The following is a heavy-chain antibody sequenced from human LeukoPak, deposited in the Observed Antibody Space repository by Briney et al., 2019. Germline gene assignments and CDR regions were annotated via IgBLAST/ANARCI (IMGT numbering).Heavy chain of an antibody. J-gene: IGHJ6*02. Sequence: ASVKVSCKASGYTFTSYDINWVRQATGQGLEWMGWMNPNSANTGYAQKFQGRVTMTRNTSISTAYMEPSSLRSEDTAVYYCARLASSSWPLYYYYGMDVWGQGTTVTVSS. V-gene: IGHV1-8*01. CDR3: ARLASSSWPLYYYYGMDV. CDR2: MNPNSANT. CDR1: GYTFTSYD. D-gene: IGHD6-13*01.